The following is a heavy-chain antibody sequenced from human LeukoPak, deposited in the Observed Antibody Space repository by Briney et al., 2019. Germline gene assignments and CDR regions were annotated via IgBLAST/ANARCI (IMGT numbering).Heavy chain of an antibody. V-gene: IGHV4-59*12. Sequence: SETLSLTCTVSGGSISSYYWSWIRQPPGKGLEWIGYIYYSGSTNYNPSLKSRVTISVDTSKNQFSLKLSSVTAADTAVYYCARGVVVVAATEWFDPWGQGTLVTVSS. D-gene: IGHD2-15*01. CDR1: GGSISSYY. CDR2: IYYSGST. CDR3: ARGVVVVAATEWFDP. J-gene: IGHJ5*02.